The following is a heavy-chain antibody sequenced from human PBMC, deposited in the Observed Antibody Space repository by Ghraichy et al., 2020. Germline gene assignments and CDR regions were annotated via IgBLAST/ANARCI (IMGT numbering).Heavy chain of an antibody. CDR2: INSDGSST. CDR3: ARDGYSSSWYGAFDI. Sequence: LSLTCAASGFTFSSYWMHWVRQAPGKGLVWVSRINSDGSSTSYADSVKGQFTISRDNAKNTLYLQMNSLRAEDTAVYYCARDGYSSSWYGAFDIWGQGTMVTVSS. D-gene: IGHD6-13*01. J-gene: IGHJ3*02. CDR1: GFTFSSYW. V-gene: IGHV3-74*01.